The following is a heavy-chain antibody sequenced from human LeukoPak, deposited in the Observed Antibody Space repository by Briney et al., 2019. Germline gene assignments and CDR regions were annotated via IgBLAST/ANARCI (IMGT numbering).Heavy chain of an antibody. V-gene: IGHV4-61*02. J-gene: IGHJ4*02. CDR2: IYTSGST. D-gene: IGHD2-21*01. CDR3: ARDRCGGDCPFDY. CDR1: GGSISSGGYY. Sequence: SETLSLTCTVSGGSISSGGYYWSWIRQPAGKGLEWIGRIYTSGSTNYNPSLKSRVTISVDTSKNQFSLKLSSVTAADTAVYYCARDRCGGDCPFDYWGQGTLVTVSS.